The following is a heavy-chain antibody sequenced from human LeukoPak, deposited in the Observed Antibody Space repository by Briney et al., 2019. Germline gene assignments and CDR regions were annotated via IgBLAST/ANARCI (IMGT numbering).Heavy chain of an antibody. Sequence: GSSVKVSCKASGGTFSSYAISWVRQAPGQGLEWMGGIIPIFGTANYAQKFQGRVTITADESTSTAYRELRSLRSEDTAVYYCALSSFSNPLVGGGMDVWGKGTTVTVSS. CDR1: GGTFSSYA. D-gene: IGHD6-13*01. CDR3: ALSSFSNPLVGGGMDV. V-gene: IGHV1-69*01. CDR2: IIPIFGTA. J-gene: IGHJ6*04.